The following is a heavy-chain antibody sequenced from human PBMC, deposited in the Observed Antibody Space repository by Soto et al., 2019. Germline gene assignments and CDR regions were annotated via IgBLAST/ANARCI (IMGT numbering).Heavy chain of an antibody. Sequence: ASVKVSCKASGYTFTSYGISWVRQAPGQGLEWMGWISAYNGNTNYAQKLQGRVTMTTDTSTSTAYMELRSLGSDDTAVYYCARGLDGDYRVYGVLKYFDYWGQGTLVTVSS. CDR1: GYTFTSYG. J-gene: IGHJ4*02. V-gene: IGHV1-18*01. D-gene: IGHD4-17*01. CDR2: ISAYNGNT. CDR3: ARGLDGDYRVYGVLKYFDY.